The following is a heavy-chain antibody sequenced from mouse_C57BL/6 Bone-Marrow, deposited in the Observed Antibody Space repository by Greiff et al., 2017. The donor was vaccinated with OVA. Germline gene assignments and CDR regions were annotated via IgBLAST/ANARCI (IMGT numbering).Heavy chain of an antibody. V-gene: IGHV1-53*01. CDR3: ARGADGYPRAMDY. Sequence: PGQGLEWLGNINPSTGGTNYNEKFKSKVTITVDKSSSTASMQLSSLTSDDPAVYYCARGADGYPRAMDYWGQGTSVTVSS. J-gene: IGHJ4*01. D-gene: IGHD2-3*01. CDR2: INPSTGGT.